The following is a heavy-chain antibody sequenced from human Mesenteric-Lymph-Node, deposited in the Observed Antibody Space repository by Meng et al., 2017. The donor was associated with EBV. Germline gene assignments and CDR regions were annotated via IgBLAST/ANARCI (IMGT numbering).Heavy chain of an antibody. Sequence: QRQLKGSGPGLVKPSETLALPCTVSGGSISSSSYYWGWIRQPPGKGLEWIGSIYYSGSTYYNPSLKSRVTISVDTSKNQFSLKLSSVTAADTAVYYCARTPGPVAVPFDYWGQGTLVTVSS. CDR1: GGSISSSSYY. J-gene: IGHJ4*02. CDR3: ARTPGPVAVPFDY. CDR2: IYYSGST. D-gene: IGHD6-19*01. V-gene: IGHV4-39*01.